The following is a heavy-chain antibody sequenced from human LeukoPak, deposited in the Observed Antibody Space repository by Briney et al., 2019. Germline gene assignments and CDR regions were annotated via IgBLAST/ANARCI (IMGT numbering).Heavy chain of an antibody. Sequence: SQTLSLTYAISGDSVSSNSAAWNWIRQSPSRGLEWLGRTYYRSKWYNDYAVSVKSRITINPDTSKNQFSLQLNSVTPEDTAVYYCARGVDSSSWYVYYYYGMDVWGQGTTVTVSS. CDR1: GDSVSSNSAA. V-gene: IGHV6-1*01. J-gene: IGHJ6*02. CDR3: ARGVDSSSWYVYYYYGMDV. D-gene: IGHD6-13*01. CDR2: TYYRSKWYN.